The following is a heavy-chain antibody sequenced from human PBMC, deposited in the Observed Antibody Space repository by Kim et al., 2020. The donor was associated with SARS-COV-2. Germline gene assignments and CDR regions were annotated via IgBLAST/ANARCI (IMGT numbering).Heavy chain of an antibody. CDR1: GFTFSSCA. J-gene: IGHJ6*02. CDR3: ARGPWSRLRGVTYSYYGRDA. D-gene: IGHD3-10*01. V-gene: IGHV3-30*04. CDR2: ISYDGSNK. Sequence: GGSLRLSCAASGFTFSSCAMHWVRQAPGKGLEWVAVISYDGSNKNYADSVKGRFTISRDNSKNTLYLQMNSLRGEDTALYYCARGPWSRLRGVTYSYYGRDAWGQGTTVTVSS.